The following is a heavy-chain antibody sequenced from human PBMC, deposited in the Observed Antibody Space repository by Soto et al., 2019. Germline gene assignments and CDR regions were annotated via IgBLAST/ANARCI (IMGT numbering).Heavy chain of an antibody. CDR2: INYSGST. Sequence: SETLSLTCIVSGGSISNYYWSWIRQPPGKGLEWIGYINYSGSTNYNPSLQSRVTISVDTSKNQFSLKLSSVTAADTAVYYCARGRGPGAFDIWGQGTMVTVS. CDR3: ARGRGPGAFDI. V-gene: IGHV4-59*12. CDR1: GGSISNYY. D-gene: IGHD3-10*01. J-gene: IGHJ3*02.